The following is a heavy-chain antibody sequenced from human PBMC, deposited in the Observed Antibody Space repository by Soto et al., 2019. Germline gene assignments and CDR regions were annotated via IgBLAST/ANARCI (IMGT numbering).Heavy chain of an antibody. J-gene: IGHJ6*01. V-gene: IGHV1-69*06. D-gene: IGHD6-13*01. Sequence: HVQLVQSGAEAKKPGSSVKVSCKTSGGTFSSYAISWVRQAPGQGLEWMGGIVPPFRTTNYAQKFQGRVTITADTSTYTVYMELSVLRSGDTAVYYCARGGDSSTWSNLLDRSGLDVW. CDR2: IVPPFRTT. CDR1: GGTFSSYA. CDR3: ARGGDSSTWSNLLDRSGLDV.